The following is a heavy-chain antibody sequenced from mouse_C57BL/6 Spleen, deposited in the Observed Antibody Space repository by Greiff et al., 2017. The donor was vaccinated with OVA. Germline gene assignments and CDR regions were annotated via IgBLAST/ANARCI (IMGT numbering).Heavy chain of an antibody. CDR2: ISYDGSN. CDR3: ARHYYGSSFTY. J-gene: IGHJ2*01. V-gene: IGHV3-6*01. CDR1: GYSITSGYY. Sequence: EVQLQESGPGLVKPSQSLSLTCSVTGYSITSGYYWNWIRQFPGNKLEWMGYISYDGSNNYNPSLKNRISITRDTSKNQFFLKLNSVTTEDTATYYCARHYYGSSFTYWGQGTTLTVSS. D-gene: IGHD1-1*01.